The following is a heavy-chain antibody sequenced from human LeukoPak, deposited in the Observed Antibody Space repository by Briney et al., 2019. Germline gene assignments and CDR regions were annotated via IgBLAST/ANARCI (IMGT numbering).Heavy chain of an antibody. CDR1: GGTFSSYA. Sequence: SVKVSCKASGGTFSSYAFSWVRQAPGQGLEWMGRIIPILATEFYAQKVQDRLTITADPSTSTAYMELSSLRSDDTAVYYCARDRRAAGGFFSPEYWGQGTQVTVPS. CDR2: IIPILATE. D-gene: IGHD6-13*01. J-gene: IGHJ4*02. CDR3: ARDRRAAGGFFSPEY. V-gene: IGHV1-69*11.